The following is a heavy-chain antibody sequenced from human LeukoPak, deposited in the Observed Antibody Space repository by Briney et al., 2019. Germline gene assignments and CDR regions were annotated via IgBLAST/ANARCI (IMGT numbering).Heavy chain of an antibody. CDR3: VKDMEYYYDSSDYSPYYSYYMDV. CDR1: GFTFSSHA. J-gene: IGHJ6*03. CDR2: VSGRGANT. Sequence: GGSLRLSCAASGFTFSSHAMSWVRQAPGKGLAWVSAVSGRGANTYYADSVKGRFTISRDNSKNTLYLQMNSLRAEDTAIYYCVKDMEYYYDSSDYSPYYSYYMDVWGKGATVTVSS. D-gene: IGHD3-22*01. V-gene: IGHV3-23*01.